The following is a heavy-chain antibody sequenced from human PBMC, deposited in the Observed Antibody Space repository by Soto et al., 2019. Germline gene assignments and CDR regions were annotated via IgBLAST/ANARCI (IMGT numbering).Heavy chain of an antibody. J-gene: IGHJ3*02. V-gene: IGHV1-3*01. CDR2: VNAGNGNT. Sequence: ASVKVSCKASGYTFTSYAMHWVRQAPGQRLEWMGWVNAGNGNTKYSQKFQGRVTITRDTSASTAYMVLSSLRSADTAVYYCGRGGDYYGSEGYYNGVRVLAFDIWGQGTMVTVAS. D-gene: IGHD3-10*01. CDR3: GRGGDYYGSEGYYNGVRVLAFDI. CDR1: GYTFTSYA.